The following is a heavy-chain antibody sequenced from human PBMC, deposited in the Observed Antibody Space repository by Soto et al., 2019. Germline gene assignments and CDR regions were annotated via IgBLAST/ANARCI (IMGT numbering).Heavy chain of an antibody. CDR2: IIPIFGTA. CDR3: ARDGYYDFWSGPPWVWFDP. CDR1: AGTFLSYA. Sequence: SGKVSFKASAGTFLSYAISWVRQAPGQGLEWMGGIIPIFGTANYAQKFQGRVTITADESTSTAYMELSSLRSEDTAVYYCARDGYYDFWSGPPWVWFDPWGQGTLVTVSS. V-gene: IGHV1-69*13. D-gene: IGHD3-3*01. J-gene: IGHJ5*02.